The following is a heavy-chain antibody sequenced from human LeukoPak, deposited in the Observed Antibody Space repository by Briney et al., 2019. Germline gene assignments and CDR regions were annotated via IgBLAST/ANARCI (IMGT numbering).Heavy chain of an antibody. J-gene: IGHJ4*02. CDR3: ASAADCTGGVCYETTHFYD. D-gene: IGHD2-8*02. CDR2: IIPILGIA. V-gene: IGHV1-69*04. CDR1: RGTFTRYA. Sequence: ASVKVSSKAPRGTFTRYAIRWVRHAPLQGLEWMGTIIPILGIANYAQKIQGRVTITADKSTRTAYVELSILRFEDTDVYDYASAADCTGGVCYETTHFYDRGQGTLVTFS.